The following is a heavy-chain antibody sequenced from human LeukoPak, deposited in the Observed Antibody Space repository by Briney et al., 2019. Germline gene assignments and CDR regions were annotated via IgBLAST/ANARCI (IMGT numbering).Heavy chain of an antibody. D-gene: IGHD2-2*01. J-gene: IGHJ6*03. CDR1: GGSISSYY. Sequence: SETLPLTCTVSGGSISSYYWTWIRQSPGKGLEWIGYIYNSGTTSYNPTLTSRVTISVDTSKNQFSLKLSSVTAADTAVYYCARHFSTYCSGTSCFYYYMDVWSKGTTVTVSS. CDR2: IYNSGTT. V-gene: IGHV4-59*08. CDR3: ARHFSTYCSGTSCFYYYMDV.